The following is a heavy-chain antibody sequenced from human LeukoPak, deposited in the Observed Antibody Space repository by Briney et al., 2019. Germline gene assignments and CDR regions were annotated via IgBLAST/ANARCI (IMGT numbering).Heavy chain of an antibody. Sequence: PSETLSLTCTVSGGSISTYYWSWIRQPPGKGLEWIGYIYTSGSTNNNPSLKRRVTTSVDTSKNQFSLKLSSVTAADTAVYYCVRAPGWFDPWGQGTLVSVPS. CDR3: VRAPGWFDP. J-gene: IGHJ5*02. V-gene: IGHV4-4*09. CDR1: GGSISTYY. CDR2: IYTSGST.